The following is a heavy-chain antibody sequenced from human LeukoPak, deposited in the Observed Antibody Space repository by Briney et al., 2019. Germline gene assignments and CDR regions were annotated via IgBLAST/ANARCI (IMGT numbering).Heavy chain of an antibody. Sequence: ASVKASCKASGHPYSASYMHWVPQAPGQGLEWMGWINPNSGGTKYAQKFQGRVTMTRDTSISTAYMELSRLRSDDTAVYYCATEVTDWGQGTLVTVSS. V-gene: IGHV1-2*02. D-gene: IGHD5-18*01. CDR2: INPNSGGT. J-gene: IGHJ4*02. CDR3: ATEVTD. CDR1: GHPYSASY.